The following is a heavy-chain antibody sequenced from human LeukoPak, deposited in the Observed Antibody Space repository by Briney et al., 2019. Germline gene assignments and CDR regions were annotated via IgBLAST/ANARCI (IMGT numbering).Heavy chain of an antibody. CDR3: APPYDSSGYYLYYFDY. D-gene: IGHD3-22*01. CDR2: FDPEDGET. CDR1: GYTLTELS. V-gene: IGHV1-24*01. J-gene: IGHJ4*02. Sequence: ASVKVSCKVSGYTLTELSMHWVRQAPGKGLEWMRGFDPEDGETIYAQKFQGRVTMTEDTSTDTAYMELSSLRSEDTAVYYCAPPYDSSGYYLYYFDYWGQGTLLTVSS.